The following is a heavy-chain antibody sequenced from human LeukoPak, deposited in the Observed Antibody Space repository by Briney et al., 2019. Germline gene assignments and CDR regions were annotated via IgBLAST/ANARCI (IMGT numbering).Heavy chain of an antibody. J-gene: IGHJ4*02. CDR2: IGTSGGST. Sequence: GGSLRLPCAASGFPLSSYAMSWVRQAPGRGLEWVSLIGTSGGSTYYGDSVKGRFTISRDNSKNTVYLQMNSLRAEDTAVYYCARGRSGYLDYWGQGTLVTVSS. CDR3: ARGRSGYLDY. V-gene: IGHV3-23*01. CDR1: GFPLSSYA. D-gene: IGHD3-16*02.